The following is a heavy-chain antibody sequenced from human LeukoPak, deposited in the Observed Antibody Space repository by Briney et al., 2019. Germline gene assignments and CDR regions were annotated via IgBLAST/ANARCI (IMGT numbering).Heavy chain of an antibody. Sequence: PGGSLRLSCAASGFTFSSYSMNWVRQAPGKGLEWVSSISSSSSYIYYADSVKGRFTISRDNAKNSLYLQMNSLRAEDTAVYYCARAIRSGSYYHELLPSNDYWGQGTLVTVSS. CDR3: ARAIRSGSYYHELLPSNDY. J-gene: IGHJ4*02. CDR2: ISSSSSYI. V-gene: IGHV3-21*01. D-gene: IGHD1-26*01. CDR1: GFTFSSYS.